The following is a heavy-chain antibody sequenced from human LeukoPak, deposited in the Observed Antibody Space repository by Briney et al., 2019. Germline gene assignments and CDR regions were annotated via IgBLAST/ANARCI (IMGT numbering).Heavy chain of an antibody. V-gene: IGHV1-18*01. D-gene: IGHD6-19*01. CDR1: GYTFTSYG. J-gene: IGHJ4*02. CDR2: ISAYNGNT. CDR3: ARDLGGYSSGWGYFDY. Sequence: ASVEVSCKASGYTFTSYGISWVRQAPGQGLEWMGWISAYNGNTNYAQKLQGRVTMTTDTSTSTAYMELRSLRSDDTAVYYCARDLGGYSSGWGYFDYWGQGTLVTVSS.